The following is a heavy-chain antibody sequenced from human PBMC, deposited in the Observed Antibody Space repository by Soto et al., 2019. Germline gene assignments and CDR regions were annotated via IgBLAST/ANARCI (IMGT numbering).Heavy chain of an antibody. CDR2: IYYSGST. J-gene: IGHJ6*02. D-gene: IGHD3-10*01. CDR3: AVLWFGELLSPPDYGMDV. Sequence: PSETLSLTCTVSGGSVSSGSYYWSWIRQPPGKGLEWIGYIYYSGSTNYNPSLKSRVTISVDTSKNQFSLKLSFVTAADTAVYYCAVLWFGELLSPPDYGMDVWGQGTTVTVSS. CDR1: GGSVSSGSYY. V-gene: IGHV4-61*01.